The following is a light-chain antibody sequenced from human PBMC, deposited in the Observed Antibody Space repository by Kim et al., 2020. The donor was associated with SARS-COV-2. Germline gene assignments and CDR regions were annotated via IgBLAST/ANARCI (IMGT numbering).Light chain of an antibody. CDR3: SSRDSSGNHVI. CDR1: SLSSYD. Sequence: ALGQTVRITCRGASLSSYDASWYQQKPGQAPVLVMYGKDNRPSGIPDRFSASDSGTTASLTIIGAQAEDEADYYCSSRDSSGNHVIFGGGTQLTVL. J-gene: IGLJ2*01. CDR2: GKD. V-gene: IGLV3-19*01.